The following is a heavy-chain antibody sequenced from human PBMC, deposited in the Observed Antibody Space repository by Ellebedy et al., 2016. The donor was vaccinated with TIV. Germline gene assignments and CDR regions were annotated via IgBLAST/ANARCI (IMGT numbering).Heavy chain of an antibody. D-gene: IGHD3-22*01. CDR2: INPNSGGT. CDR1: GYTFTGYY. J-gene: IGHJ4*02. CDR3: ARGDNYYYDSSGYYYNY. Sequence: ASVKVSCKASGYTFTGYYMHWVRQAPGQGLEWMGWINPNSGGTNYAQKFQGRVTMTRDTSISTAYMELSSLRSEDTAVYYCARGDNYYYDSSGYYYNYWGQGTLVTVSS. V-gene: IGHV1-2*02.